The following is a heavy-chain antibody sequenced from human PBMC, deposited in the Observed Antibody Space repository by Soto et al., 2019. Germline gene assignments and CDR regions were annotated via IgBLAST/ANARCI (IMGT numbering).Heavy chain of an antibody. J-gene: IGHJ4*02. Sequence: EVQLLESGGGFVQPGESLRLSCAASGFTFSLSAMSWVRQAPGRGLDWVSSLSGGGSTTDYEDSVKGRFPISRDNSKNTVHLQMNSLRAEDTAVYYCAKGPVYDILTGCDYWGQGALVSVSS. D-gene: IGHD3-9*01. CDR2: LSGGGSTT. CDR1: GFTFSLSA. V-gene: IGHV3-23*01. CDR3: AKGPVYDILTGCDY.